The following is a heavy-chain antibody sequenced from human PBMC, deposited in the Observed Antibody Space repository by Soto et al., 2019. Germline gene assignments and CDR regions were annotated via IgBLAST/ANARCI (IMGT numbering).Heavy chain of an antibody. CDR3: ARTVEVVATAADAFDI. J-gene: IGHJ3*02. D-gene: IGHD2-21*02. Sequence: SVKVSCKASGGTFSSYTISWVRQAPGQGLEWMGRIIPILGIANYAQKYQGRDTITADKSTSTAYMELSSLRSEDTAVYYCARTVEVVATAADAFDIWGQGTMVTVSS. CDR1: GGTFSSYT. V-gene: IGHV1-69*02. CDR2: IIPILGIA.